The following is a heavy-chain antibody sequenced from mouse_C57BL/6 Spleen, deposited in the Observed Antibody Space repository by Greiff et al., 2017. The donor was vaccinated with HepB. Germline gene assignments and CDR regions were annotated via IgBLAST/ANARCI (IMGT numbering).Heavy chain of an antibody. CDR2: IDPETGGT. CDR3: TRFDYDSAWFAY. D-gene: IGHD2-4*01. V-gene: IGHV1-15*01. J-gene: IGHJ3*01. Sequence: VQLQQSGAELVRPGASVTLSCKASGYTFTDYEMHWVKQTPVHGLEWIGAIDPETGGTAYNQKFKGKAILTADKSSSTAYMELRSLTSEDSAVYYCTRFDYDSAWFAYWGQGTLVTVSA. CDR1: GYTFTDYE.